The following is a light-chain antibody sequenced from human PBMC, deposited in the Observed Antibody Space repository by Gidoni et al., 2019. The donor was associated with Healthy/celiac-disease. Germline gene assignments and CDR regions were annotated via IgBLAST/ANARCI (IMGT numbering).Light chain of an antibody. CDR1: QSVSSN. CDR2: VAS. Sequence: IVMTQSLSTLSVSPGERASLSCRTSQSVSSNLSWYQQNPGHAPTLLIYVASTRATGIPARFRCSGSGTEFTLTISSRQLEDFAVEWCQQYKYCWGSFTFGQGTKVGIK. V-gene: IGKV3-15*01. CDR3: QQYKYCWGSFT. J-gene: IGKJ1*01.